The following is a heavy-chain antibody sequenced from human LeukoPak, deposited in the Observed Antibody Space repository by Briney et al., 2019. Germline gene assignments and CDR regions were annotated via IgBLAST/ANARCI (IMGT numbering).Heavy chain of an antibody. CDR2: ISGSGGST. V-gene: IGHV3-23*01. CDR3: ARVIGQLVVYDAFDI. Sequence: PGGSLRLSCAASGFTFSSYAMSWVRQAPGKGLEWVSAISGSGGSTYYADSVKGRFTISRDNSKNTLYLQMNSLRAEDTAVYYCARVIGQLVVYDAFDIWGQGTIVTVSS. CDR1: GFTFSSYA. D-gene: IGHD6-6*01. J-gene: IGHJ3*02.